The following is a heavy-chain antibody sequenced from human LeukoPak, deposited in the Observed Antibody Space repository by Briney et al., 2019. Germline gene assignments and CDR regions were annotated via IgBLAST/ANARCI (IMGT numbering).Heavy chain of an antibody. CDR2: IYHSGST. J-gene: IGHJ4*02. CDR3: ARRGDGYNQRGFDY. V-gene: IGHV4-38-2*01. CDR1: GYSISSGYY. Sequence: SETLSLTCAVSGYSISSGYYWGWIRQPPGKGLEWIGSIYHSGSTYYNPSLKSRVTISVDTSKNQFSLKLSSVTAADTAAYYCARRGDGYNQRGFDYWGQGTLVTVSS. D-gene: IGHD5-24*01.